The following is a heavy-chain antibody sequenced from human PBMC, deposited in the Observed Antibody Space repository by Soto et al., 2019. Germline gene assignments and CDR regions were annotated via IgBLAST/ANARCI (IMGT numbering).Heavy chain of an antibody. J-gene: IGHJ6*03. Sequence: PSETLSLSCTVSGGSISSYYWSWIRQPPGKGLEWIGYIYYSGSTNYNPSLKSRVTISVDTSKNQFSLKLSSVTAADTAVYYCARNRARYYHYYMDVWGKGTTVTVSS. V-gene: IGHV4-59*08. CDR1: GGSISSYY. CDR2: IYYSGST. CDR3: ARNRARYYHYYMDV.